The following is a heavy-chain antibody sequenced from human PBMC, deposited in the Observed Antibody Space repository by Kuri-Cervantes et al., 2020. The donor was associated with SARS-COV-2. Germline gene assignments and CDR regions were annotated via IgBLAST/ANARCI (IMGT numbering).Heavy chain of an antibody. CDR2: ISAYNGNT. V-gene: IGHV1-18*01. D-gene: IGHD4/OR15-4a*01. Sequence: ASVKVSCKASGYTFTSYGISWVRQAPGQGLEWMGWISAYNGNTNYAQKLQGRVTMTTDTSTSTAYMELRSLRSDDTAVYYCARVFSRLWGSGRYFDFWGRGTLVTVSS. CDR3: ARVFSRLWGSGRYFDF. J-gene: IGHJ2*01. CDR1: GYTFTSYG.